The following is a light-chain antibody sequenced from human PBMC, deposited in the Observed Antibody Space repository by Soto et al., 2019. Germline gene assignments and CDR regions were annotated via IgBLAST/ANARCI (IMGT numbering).Light chain of an antibody. CDR2: ETK. CDR3: CLSYSDGREV. CDR1: TGAVTSGHF. Sequence: QAVVTQEPSLTVSPGGTVTLTCGSSTGAVTSGHFPYLFQQKPGQAPRTLIYETKNRHSTAPARFSGSLLGGQAALTLSGAQPEDEAEYFCCLSYSDGREVFVGGTQLTVL. V-gene: IGLV7-46*01. J-gene: IGLJ2*01.